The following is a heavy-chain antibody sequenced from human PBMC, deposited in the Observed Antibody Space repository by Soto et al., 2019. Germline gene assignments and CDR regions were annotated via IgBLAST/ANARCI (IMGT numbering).Heavy chain of an antibody. CDR2: VHYSGNT. Sequence: QVQLQESGPGLVKPSETLSLTCTVSGGSISNFYWTWIRQPPGKGREWIGNVHYSGNTNYSPSLKRRVPTSVDTVKNPPSLTLSSVTAADKAGYYCGSPKDAGSDRGGMDVWGQGNTVIVSS. J-gene: IGHJ6*02. V-gene: IGHV4-59*08. CDR3: GSPKDAGSDRGGMDV. CDR1: GGSISNFY. D-gene: IGHD6-25*01.